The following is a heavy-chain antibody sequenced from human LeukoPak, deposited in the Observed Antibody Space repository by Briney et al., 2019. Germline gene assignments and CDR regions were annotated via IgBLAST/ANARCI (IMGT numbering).Heavy chain of an antibody. Sequence: AETLSLTCGVNGESFSGYYWTWIRQTPGKGLEWIGEIIHSGSTSYNPSLKSRVRISVDTSKKQVSMILQSVTAADTAVYYCARKRGAYFDTTDLPAFDIWGQGTRVTVSS. CDR1: GESFSGYY. D-gene: IGHD1-1*01. V-gene: IGHV4-34*12. J-gene: IGHJ3*02. CDR2: IIHSGST. CDR3: ARKRGAYFDTTDLPAFDI.